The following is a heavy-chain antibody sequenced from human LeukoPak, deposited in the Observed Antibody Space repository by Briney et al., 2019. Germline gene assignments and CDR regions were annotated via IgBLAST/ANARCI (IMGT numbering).Heavy chain of an antibody. CDR1: GFTLGDYA. Sequence: PGGFLRLSCTASGFTLGDYAMSWFRQAPGKGLEWVGFIRSKAYGGTTEYAASVKGRFTISRDDSKSIAYLQMNSLKTEDTAVYYCTRDSSSWYSDYWGQGTLVTVSS. V-gene: IGHV3-49*03. J-gene: IGHJ4*02. CDR2: IRSKAYGGTT. D-gene: IGHD6-13*01. CDR3: TRDSSSWYSDY.